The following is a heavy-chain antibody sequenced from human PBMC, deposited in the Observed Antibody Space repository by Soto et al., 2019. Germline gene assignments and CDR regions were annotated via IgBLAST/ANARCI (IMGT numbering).Heavy chain of an antibody. CDR2: IKQDGSEK. V-gene: IGHV3-7*01. CDR3: ARDLDDNIWGSWGY. D-gene: IGHD3-16*01. Sequence: GGSLRLSCAASGFTFSSYWMSWVRQAPGKGLEWVANIKQDGSEKYYVDSVKGRFTISRDNAKNSLYLQMNSLRAEDTAVYYCARDLDDNIWGSWGYWGQGTLVTVSS. J-gene: IGHJ4*02. CDR1: GFTFSSYW.